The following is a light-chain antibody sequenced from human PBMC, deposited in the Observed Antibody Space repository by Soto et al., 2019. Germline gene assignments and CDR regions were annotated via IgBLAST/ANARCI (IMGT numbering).Light chain of an antibody. CDR2: DAS. J-gene: IGKJ1*01. CDR3: QQRSNWWT. CDR1: QSVSSY. V-gene: IGKV3-11*01. Sequence: EIVLTQSPATLSLSPGERATLSCRASQSVSSYLAWYQQKPGQAPRLLIYDASNSATGIPARSSGSGSGTDFTLTISSLEPEDFAVYYCQQRSNWWTFGQGTKVEIK.